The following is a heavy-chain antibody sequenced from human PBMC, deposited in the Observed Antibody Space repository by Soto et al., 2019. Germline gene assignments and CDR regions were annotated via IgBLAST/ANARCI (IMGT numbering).Heavy chain of an antibody. CDR1: GYTFTSYG. V-gene: IGHV1-18*01. J-gene: IGHJ4*02. D-gene: IGHD2-15*01. CDR2: ISAYNGNT. CDR3: ARGYCSGGSCPPNY. Sequence: ASVKVSCKASGYTFTSYGISWVRQAPGQGLEWMGWISAYNGNTNYAQKLQGRVAMTTDTSTSTAYMELRSLRSDDTAMYYCARGYCSGGSCPPNYWGQGTLVTVSS.